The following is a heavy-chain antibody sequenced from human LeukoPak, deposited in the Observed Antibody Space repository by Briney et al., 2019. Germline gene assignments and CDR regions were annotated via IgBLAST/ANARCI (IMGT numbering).Heavy chain of an antibody. D-gene: IGHD5-24*01. Sequence: GGSLRLSCAASGFTVSSNYMSWVRQAPGKGLEWVSVIYSGGSTYYADSVKGRFTISRDNAKNSLYLQMNSLRAEDTAVYYCAREMATKRYYYGMDVWGQGTTVTVSS. CDR3: AREMATKRYYYGMDV. CDR2: IYSGGST. V-gene: IGHV3-66*01. CDR1: GFTVSSNY. J-gene: IGHJ6*02.